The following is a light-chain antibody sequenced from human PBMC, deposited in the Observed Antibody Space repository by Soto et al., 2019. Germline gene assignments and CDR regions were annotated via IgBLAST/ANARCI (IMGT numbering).Light chain of an antibody. CDR2: DVS. Sequence: QSALTQPRSVSGSPGQSVTISCTGTSNDVGDYNYVSWYQHHPGKAPKLMIYDVSKRPSGVPDRFSGSKSGNTASLTISGLQAEDEADYYCCSYANSLYVFGTGTKVTVL. CDR1: SNDVGDYNY. J-gene: IGLJ1*01. V-gene: IGLV2-11*01. CDR3: CSYANSLYV.